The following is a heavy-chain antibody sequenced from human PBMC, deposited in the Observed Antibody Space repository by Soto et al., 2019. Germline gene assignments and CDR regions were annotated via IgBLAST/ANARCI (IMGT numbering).Heavy chain of an antibody. J-gene: IGHJ4*02. CDR1: GFTFDDYA. Sequence: EVQLVESGGGLVQPGRSLRLSCAASGFTFDDYAMHWVRQAPGKGLEWVSGISWNSGSIGYADSVKGRFTISRDNSKNTLYLQMNSLRAEDTAVYYCAKRSGGVTAGRGVYFDYWGQGTLVTVSS. D-gene: IGHD3-16*01. CDR3: AKRSGGVTAGRGVYFDY. CDR2: ISWNSGSI. V-gene: IGHV3-9*01.